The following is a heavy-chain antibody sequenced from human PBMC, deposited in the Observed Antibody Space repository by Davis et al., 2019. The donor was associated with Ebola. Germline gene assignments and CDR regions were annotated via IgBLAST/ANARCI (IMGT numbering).Heavy chain of an antibody. Sequence: AASVKVSCKASGYAFTSYYMHWVRQAPGQGLEWMGIINPSGGSTNYAQKFQGRVTMTRDTSTRTVYMELSSLRSEDTAVYYCARANWNDWALGYWGQGTLVTVSS. CDR1: GYAFTSYY. J-gene: IGHJ4*02. V-gene: IGHV1-46*01. D-gene: IGHD1-1*01. CDR3: ARANWNDWALGY. CDR2: INPSGGST.